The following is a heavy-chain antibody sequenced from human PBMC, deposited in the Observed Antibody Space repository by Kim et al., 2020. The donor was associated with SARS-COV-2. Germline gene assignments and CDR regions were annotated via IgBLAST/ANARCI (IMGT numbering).Heavy chain of an antibody. CDR3: AREDSAMVTGFDY. CDR2: ISSSSSYI. Sequence: GGSLRLSCAASGFTFSSYSMNWVRQAPGKGLEWVSSISSSSSYIYYADSVKGRFTISRDNAKNSLSLQMNSLRAEDTAVYYCAREDSAMVTGFDYWGQGTLVTVSS. V-gene: IGHV3-21*01. J-gene: IGHJ4*02. CDR1: GFTFSSYS. D-gene: IGHD5-18*01.